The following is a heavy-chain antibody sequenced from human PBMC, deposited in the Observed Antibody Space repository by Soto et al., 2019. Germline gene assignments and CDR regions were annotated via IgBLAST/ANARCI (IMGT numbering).Heavy chain of an antibody. CDR2: INPISGPA. V-gene: IGHV1-69*06. Sequence: SVKVSCKXSGGIFNMYSFSWVRQAPGQGLEWMGGINPISGPANYAQKFQARVTITADRSANTVYLQLTSLKSEDTAVYYCARKRAIAVAGSFDTWGQGTRVTVSS. CDR1: GGIFNMYS. J-gene: IGHJ5*02. D-gene: IGHD6-19*01. CDR3: ARKRAIAVAGSFDT.